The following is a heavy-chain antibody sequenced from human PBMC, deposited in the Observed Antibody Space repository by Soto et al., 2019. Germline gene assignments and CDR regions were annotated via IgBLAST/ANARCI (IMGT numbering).Heavy chain of an antibody. CDR2: ITGSGGRT. J-gene: IGHJ4*02. D-gene: IGHD3-22*01. V-gene: IGHV3-23*01. CDR1: GFTFSNYA. Sequence: EVQLLESGGGLVQPGGSLRLPCAASGFTFSNYAMTWVRQAPGKGLEWVSSITGSGGRTYYADSVKGRFTISRDNSKNTLFLQMNSLRAEDTAVVYCARLRDSSYVDYWGQGTLVTVSS. CDR3: ARLRDSSYVDY.